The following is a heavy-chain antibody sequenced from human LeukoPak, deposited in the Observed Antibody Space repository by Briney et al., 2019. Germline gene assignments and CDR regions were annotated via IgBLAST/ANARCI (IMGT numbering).Heavy chain of an antibody. CDR1: GFTFSSYS. CDR3: ARDSHYAFDY. Sequence: GGSLRLSCEASGFTFSSYSMNWVRQAPGKGLEWISYICSSTTSVHYADSVKGRFTISRDNAKNSLYLQMNSLRDDDTAVYYCARDSHYAFDYWGQGTLVTVSS. V-gene: IGHV3-48*02. J-gene: IGHJ4*02. CDR2: ICSSTTSV. D-gene: IGHD2-2*01.